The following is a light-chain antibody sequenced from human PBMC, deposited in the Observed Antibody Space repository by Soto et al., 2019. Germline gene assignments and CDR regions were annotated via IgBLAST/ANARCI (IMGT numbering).Light chain of an antibody. V-gene: IGKV1-5*01. CDR1: QSISSW. J-gene: IGKJ1*01. CDR2: AAS. CDR3: QQYYSYPPWT. Sequence: IQMTQSPSTLSASVGDRVTITCRASQSISSWLAWYQQKPGKAPKLLIYAASTLQSGVPSRFSGSGSGTDFTLTISCLQSEDFATYYCQQYYSYPPWTFGQGTKVDI.